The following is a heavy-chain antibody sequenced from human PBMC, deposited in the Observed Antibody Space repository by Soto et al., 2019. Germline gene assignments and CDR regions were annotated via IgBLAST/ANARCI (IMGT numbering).Heavy chain of an antibody. Sequence: EVQLVESGGGLVQPGGSLRLSCAASGFTFSSYWMSWVRQAPGKGLEWVANIKQDGSEKYYVDSVKGRFTISRDNSKNTLYLQMNSLRAEDTAVYYCARYGDQYGGYFDYWGQGTLVTVSS. CDR1: GFTFSSYW. D-gene: IGHD4-17*01. CDR3: ARYGDQYGGYFDY. V-gene: IGHV3-7*03. CDR2: IKQDGSEK. J-gene: IGHJ4*02.